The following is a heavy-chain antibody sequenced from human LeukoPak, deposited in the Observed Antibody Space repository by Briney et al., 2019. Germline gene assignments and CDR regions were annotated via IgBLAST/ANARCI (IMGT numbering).Heavy chain of an antibody. CDR1: GGSISNYY. CDR2: IFYSGST. J-gene: IGHJ5*02. Sequence: SETLSLTCTVSGGSISNYYWTWIRQPPGKGLEWIGYIFYSGSTNYNPSLKSRVTISVDTSKNQFPLKLSSVTAADTAVYYCARQNRVVSWFDPWGQGTLVTVSS. V-gene: IGHV4-59*08. D-gene: IGHD4-23*01. CDR3: ARQNRVVSWFDP.